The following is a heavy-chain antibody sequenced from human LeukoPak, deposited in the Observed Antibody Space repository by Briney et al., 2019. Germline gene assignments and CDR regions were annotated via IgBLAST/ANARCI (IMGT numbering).Heavy chain of an antibody. J-gene: IGHJ4*02. D-gene: IGHD6-19*01. Sequence: GGSLRLSCAASGFTFSSYAMSWVRQAPGKGLEGVSAISGSGGSAYYADSVKGRFTISRDNSKNTLYLQMNSLRAEDTAVYYCAKSSSGWYVRYFDYWGQGTLVTVSS. CDR3: AKSSSGWYVRYFDY. V-gene: IGHV3-23*01. CDR1: GFTFSSYA. CDR2: ISGSGGSA.